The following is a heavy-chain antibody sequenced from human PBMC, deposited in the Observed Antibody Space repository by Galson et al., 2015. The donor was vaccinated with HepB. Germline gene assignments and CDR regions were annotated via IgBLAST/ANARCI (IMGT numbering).Heavy chain of an antibody. CDR2: ISYDGNNK. CDR1: AFTFSSPV. D-gene: IGHD3-16*02. V-gene: IGHV3-30-3*01. Sequence: SLRLSCAAHAFTFSSPVMLCAREAPGKGLEWVAVISYDGNNKYFADSVKGRFTISRDNAKNSLYLQMNSLRAEDTAVYYCARECMITFGGVIVRNYGMDVWGQGTTVTVSS. CDR3: ARECMITFGGVIVRNYGMDV. J-gene: IGHJ6*02.